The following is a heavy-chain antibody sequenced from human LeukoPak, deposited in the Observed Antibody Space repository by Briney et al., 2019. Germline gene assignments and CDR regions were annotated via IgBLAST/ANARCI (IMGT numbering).Heavy chain of an antibody. J-gene: IGHJ6*02. CDR1: GGSISSSSYY. CDR2: IYYSGST. CDR3: AASGYYYGMDV. V-gene: IGHV4-39*01. Sequence: SETLSLTCTVSGGSISSSSYYWGWIRQPPGKGLEWIGSIYYSGSTYYNPSLKSRVTISVDTSKNQFSLKLSSVTAADTAVYYCAASGYYYGMDVWGQGTTVTVSS.